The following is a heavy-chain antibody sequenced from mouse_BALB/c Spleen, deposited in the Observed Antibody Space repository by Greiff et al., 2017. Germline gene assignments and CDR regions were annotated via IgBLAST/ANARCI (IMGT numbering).Heavy chain of an antibody. CDR3: ARDRAYDYDGRGAMDY. Sequence: QVQLKESGPGLVAPSQSLSITCTVSGFSLTGYGVNWVRQPPGKGLEWLGMIWGDGSTDYNSALKSRLSISKDNSKSQVFLKMNSLQTDDTARYYCARDRAYDYDGRGAMDYWGQGTSVTVSS. CDR2: IWGDGST. D-gene: IGHD2-4*01. V-gene: IGHV2-6-7*01. J-gene: IGHJ4*01. CDR1: GFSLTGYG.